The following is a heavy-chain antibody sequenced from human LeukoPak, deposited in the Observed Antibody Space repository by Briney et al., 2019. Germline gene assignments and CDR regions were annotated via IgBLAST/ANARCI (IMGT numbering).Heavy chain of an antibody. D-gene: IGHD3-10*01. V-gene: IGHV3-23*01. Sequence: GGSLRLSCAASGFTFSSYAMSWVRQAPGKGLEWVSAISGSGGSTYYADSVKGRFTISRDNSKNTLYLQMNSLRAEDTAVYYCAKGVYGSAKDNDAFDIWGQGTMATVSS. CDR1: GFTFSSYA. CDR2: ISGSGGST. CDR3: AKGVYGSAKDNDAFDI. J-gene: IGHJ3*02.